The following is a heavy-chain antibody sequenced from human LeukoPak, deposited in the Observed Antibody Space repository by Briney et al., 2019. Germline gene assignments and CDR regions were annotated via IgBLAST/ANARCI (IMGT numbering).Heavy chain of an antibody. CDR3: ARRVLLYGILTAYAHYYSCYMDV. CDR2: MNPSSGKT. J-gene: IGHJ6*03. D-gene: IGHD3-9*01. V-gene: IGHV1-8*01. Sequence: ASVKVSCKASGYTFSSYDINWVRQAPGQGLEWMGWMNPSSGKTGYAQTLQGSVTMTRNTSISTAYMELSSVRSDDTPVYYCARRVLLYGILTAYAHYYSCYMDVWGRGTTVTISS. CDR1: GYTFSSYD.